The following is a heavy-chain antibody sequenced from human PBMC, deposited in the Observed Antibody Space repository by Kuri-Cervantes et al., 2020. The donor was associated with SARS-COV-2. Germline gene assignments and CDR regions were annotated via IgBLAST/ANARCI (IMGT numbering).Heavy chain of an antibody. CDR3: ARGVGAAVAGTLITIYYYYGMDV. V-gene: IGHV4-4*07. CDR1: GGSISSYY. J-gene: IGHJ6*02. D-gene: IGHD6-19*01. CDR2: IYTSGST. Sequence: LRLSCTVSGGSISSYYWSWIRQPAGKGLEWIGRIYTSGSTNYNPSLKSRVTMSVDTSKNQFSLKLSSVTAADTAVYYCARGVGAAVAGTLITIYYYYGMDVWGQGTTVTVSS.